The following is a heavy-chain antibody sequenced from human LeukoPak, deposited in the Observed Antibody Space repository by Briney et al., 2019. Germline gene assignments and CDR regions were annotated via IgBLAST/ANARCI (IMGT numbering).Heavy chain of an antibody. D-gene: IGHD3-10*01. V-gene: IGHV4-39*01. Sequence: SETLSLTCTVSGGSINNNNYYWGWIRQPPGKGLEWIGSIYYSGSTYYNPSLKSRVTISGDTPKSQFSLKLSSVAAADTAVYYCARQGGSGCYYNRVVDSWGQGTLVTVSS. CDR3: ARQGGSGCYYNRVVDS. CDR1: GGSINNNNYY. J-gene: IGHJ4*02. CDR2: IYYSGST.